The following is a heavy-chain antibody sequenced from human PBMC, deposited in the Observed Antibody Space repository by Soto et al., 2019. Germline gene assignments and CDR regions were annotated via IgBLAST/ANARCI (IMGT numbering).Heavy chain of an antibody. D-gene: IGHD4-4*01. V-gene: IGHV3-15*01. J-gene: IGHJ6*02. CDR3: TTESNNYYYGREV. Sequence: GGSLRLSCAASGFTFSNAWMSWVRQAPGKGLEWVGSIKSKTDVGTTDYAAPVKGRFTISRDDSKNTLYLQMNSLKTEDTAVYYCTTESNNYYYGREVWGQGTPVNIS. CDR2: IKSKTDVGTT. CDR1: GFTFSNAW.